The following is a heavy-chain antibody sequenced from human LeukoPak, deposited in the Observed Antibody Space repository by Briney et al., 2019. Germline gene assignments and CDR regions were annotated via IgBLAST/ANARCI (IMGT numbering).Heavy chain of an antibody. CDR1: GFTFSDYY. D-gene: IGHD1-7*01. CDR3: ARDLWHNWNYRTDY. CDR2: ISNSGSTI. V-gene: IGHV3-11*01. J-gene: IGHJ4*02. Sequence: GGSLRLSCAASGFTFSDYYMSWIRQAPGKGLEWVSYISNSGSTIYYADSVKGRFTISRDNAKNSLYLQMNSLRAEDTAVYYCARDLWHNWNYRTDYWGQGTLVTVSP.